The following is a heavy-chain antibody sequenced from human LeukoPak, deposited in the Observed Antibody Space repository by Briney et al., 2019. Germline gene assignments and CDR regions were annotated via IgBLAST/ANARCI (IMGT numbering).Heavy chain of an antibody. CDR1: GFTFSSYE. V-gene: IGHV3-48*03. CDR3: ARWKQQLVRGGDAFDI. J-gene: IGHJ3*02. D-gene: IGHD6-13*01. CDR2: ISSSGSTI. Sequence: GGSLRLSCAASGFTFSSYEMNWVRQAPGKGLEWVSYISSSGSTIYYADSVKGRFTISRDNAKNSPYLQMNSLRAEDTAVYYCARWKQQLVRGGDAFDIWGQGTMVTVSS.